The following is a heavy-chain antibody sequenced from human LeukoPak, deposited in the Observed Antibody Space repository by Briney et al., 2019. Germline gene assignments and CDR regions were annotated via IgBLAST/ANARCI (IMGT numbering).Heavy chain of an antibody. D-gene: IGHD1-26*01. CDR2: ISVYNGYT. J-gene: IGHJ5*02. Sequence: GASVKVSCQASRYSFTSYQITWVRQAPGQGFEWMGWISVYNGYTKYAQKLQGRVTMTTDTSTSTAYMELRSLRFDDTAVYYCARVVGATTADWFDPWGQGTLVTVSS. CDR3: ARVVGATTADWFDP. CDR1: RYSFTSYQ. V-gene: IGHV1-18*01.